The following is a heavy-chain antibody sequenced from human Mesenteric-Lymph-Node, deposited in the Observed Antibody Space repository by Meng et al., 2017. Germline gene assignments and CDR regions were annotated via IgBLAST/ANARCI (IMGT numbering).Heavy chain of an antibody. CDR2: INPSGGST. D-gene: IGHD5-12*01. CDR3: ARDRFDSGYDLDY. CDR1: GYTFTSYY. J-gene: IGHJ4*02. V-gene: IGHV1-46*01. Sequence: ASVKVSCKASGYTFTSYYMHWGRQAPGQGREGRGIINPSGGSTSYAQKFQGRVTMTRDTSTSTVYMELSSLRSEDTAVYDCARDRFDSGYDLDYWGQGTLVTVSS.